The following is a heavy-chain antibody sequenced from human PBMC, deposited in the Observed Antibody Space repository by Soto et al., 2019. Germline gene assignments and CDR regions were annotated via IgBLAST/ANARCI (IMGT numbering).Heavy chain of an antibody. V-gene: IGHV2-5*01. CDR3: VRNEYTNGVDY. J-gene: IGHJ4*02. Sequence: SGPTLVNPTQTLTLTCTFSGFSLSTSGVGVGWIRQPPGKALEWLALIYWNDDKHHSPSLKSRLTITKDTSKNQVVLTLTNMDPVDTATYYCVRNEYTNGVDYWGQGTLVTVS. CDR1: GFSLSTSGVG. D-gene: IGHD5-18*01. CDR2: IYWNDDK.